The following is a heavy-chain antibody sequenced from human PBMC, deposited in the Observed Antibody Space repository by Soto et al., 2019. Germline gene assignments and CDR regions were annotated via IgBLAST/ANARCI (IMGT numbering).Heavy chain of an antibody. D-gene: IGHD6-13*01. CDR2: INHSGST. Sequence: LSLTCAVYGGSFSGYYWSWIRQPPGKGLECIGEINHSGSTNYNPSLKSRVTISVDTSKNQFSLKLSSVTAADTAVYYCRAAAGHQFAGESYYGMDVWGQGTTVTVSS. CDR1: GGSFSGYY. V-gene: IGHV4-34*01. CDR3: RAAAGHQFAGESYYGMDV. J-gene: IGHJ6*02.